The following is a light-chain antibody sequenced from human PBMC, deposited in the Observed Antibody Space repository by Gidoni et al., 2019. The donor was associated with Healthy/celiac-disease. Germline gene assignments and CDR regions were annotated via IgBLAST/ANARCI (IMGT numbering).Light chain of an antibody. CDR3: SSYTSSSTLDVV. CDR1: SSDVGGYNY. V-gene: IGLV2-14*01. Sequence: QSALTHPASVSGSPGQSLTISCTGTSSDVGGYNYVAWYQQHPGKAPKLMIYDVSNRPSGGSNRFSGSKSGNTASLTISGLQAEDEADYYCSSYTSSSTLDVVFGGGTKLTVL. J-gene: IGLJ2*01. CDR2: DVS.